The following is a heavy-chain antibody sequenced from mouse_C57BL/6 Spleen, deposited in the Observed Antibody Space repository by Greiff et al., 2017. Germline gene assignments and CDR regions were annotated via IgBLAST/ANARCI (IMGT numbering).Heavy chain of an antibody. J-gene: IGHJ2*01. D-gene: IGHD1-1*01. Sequence: QVQLKESGAELVRPGASVTLSCKASGFTFTDYEMHWVKQTPVHGLEWIGAIDPETGGTAYNQKFKGKAILTADKSSSTAYMDLRNLTSEDSAVYYCTNYYGSSYGYWGQGTTLTVSS. CDR1: GFTFTDYE. V-gene: IGHV1-15*01. CDR2: IDPETGGT. CDR3: TNYYGSSYGY.